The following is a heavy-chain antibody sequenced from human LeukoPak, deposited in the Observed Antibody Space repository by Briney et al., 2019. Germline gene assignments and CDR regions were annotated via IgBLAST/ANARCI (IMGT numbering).Heavy chain of an antibody. D-gene: IGHD3-22*01. CDR3: ARGSLTMIVVVPYADWFDP. Sequence: GGSLRLSCAASGFTFSSYSMNWVRQAPGKGLEWVSYISSSRSTIYYADSVKGRFTISRDNAKNSLYLQMNSLRAEVTAVYYCARGSLTMIVVVPYADWFDPWGQGTLVTVSS. V-gene: IGHV3-48*01. CDR1: GFTFSSYS. CDR2: ISSSRSTI. J-gene: IGHJ5*02.